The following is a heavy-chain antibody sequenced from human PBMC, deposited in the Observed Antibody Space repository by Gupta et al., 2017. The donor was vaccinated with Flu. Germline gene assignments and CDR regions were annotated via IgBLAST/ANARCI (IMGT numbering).Heavy chain of an antibody. V-gene: IGHV3-30*18. J-gene: IGHJ6*02. Sequence: QVHLVQSGGGVVQPGKSLRLSCVASGFTFSSYGLHWVRQAPGKGLEWVAIISYDGSKEYYADSVKGRFVISRDNSKNTLYLQMNSLGVEDTAVYYCAKTPRLRHFHWLLEAYYYYGVDVWGQGTTVTVSS. CDR3: AKTPRLRHFHWLLEAYYYYGVDV. CDR2: ISYDGSKE. CDR1: GFTFSSYG. D-gene: IGHD3-9*01.